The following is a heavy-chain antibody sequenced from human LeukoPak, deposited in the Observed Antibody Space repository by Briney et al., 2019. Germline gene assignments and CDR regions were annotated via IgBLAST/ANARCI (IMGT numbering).Heavy chain of an antibody. V-gene: IGHV3-48*01. CDR1: GFTFSSYS. J-gene: IGHJ1*01. D-gene: IGHD3-10*01. Sequence: GGSLRLSCAASGFTFSSYSMNWVRQAPGQGLEWVSNISVSSGAIYYADSVKGRFTISRDNVKSSLYLQMNSLRAEDTAVYYCAKTRQSGSGYFQHWGQGTLVTVSS. CDR3: AKTRQSGSGYFQH. CDR2: ISVSSGAI.